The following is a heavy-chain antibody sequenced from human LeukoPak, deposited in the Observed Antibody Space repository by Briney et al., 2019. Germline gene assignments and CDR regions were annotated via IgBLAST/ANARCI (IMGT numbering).Heavy chain of an antibody. CDR3: ARGGPPSSSLDY. J-gene: IGHJ4*02. CDR2: INWNGGST. CDR1: GFTFDDYG. V-gene: IGHV3-20*04. D-gene: IGHD6-6*01. Sequence: PGESLRLSCAASGFTFDDYGMSWVRQAPGKGLEWVSGINWNGGSTGYADSVKGRFTISRDNAKNSLYLQMNSLRAEDTALYYCARGGPPSSSLDYWGQGTLVTVSS.